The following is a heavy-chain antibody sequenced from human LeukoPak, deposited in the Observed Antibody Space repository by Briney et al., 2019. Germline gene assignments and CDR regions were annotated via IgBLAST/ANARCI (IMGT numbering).Heavy chain of an antibody. D-gene: IGHD3-22*01. V-gene: IGHV3-23*01. CDR2: ISGSGSGT. J-gene: IGHJ4*02. CDR1: GFTFSSYA. Sequence: GGSLRLSCAASGFTFSSYAMTWVRQAPGKGLEWVSAISGSGSGTYYADSVKGRFTISRDNPKNTVFLQMGSLRGEDTAVYYCARCYYDGSGFYYYFDYWGQGTLVTVSS. CDR3: ARCYYDGSGFYYYFDY.